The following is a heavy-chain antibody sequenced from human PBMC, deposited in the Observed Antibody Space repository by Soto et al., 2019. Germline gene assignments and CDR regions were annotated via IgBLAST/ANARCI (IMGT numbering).Heavy chain of an antibody. Sequence: EVQLVESGGGLVQPGESLRLSCAASGLTFRSYWMHWVRQAPGKGLVWVSRINTDGSVAMYVDSVKGRFTISRHNAKNTLFPHMNSLRAEDTAVYYCVRDMQLCRLASWGQGTLVTVSS. CDR3: VRDMQLCRLAS. CDR1: GLTFRSYW. J-gene: IGHJ4*02. CDR2: INTDGSVA. V-gene: IGHV3-74*03. D-gene: IGHD2-2*01.